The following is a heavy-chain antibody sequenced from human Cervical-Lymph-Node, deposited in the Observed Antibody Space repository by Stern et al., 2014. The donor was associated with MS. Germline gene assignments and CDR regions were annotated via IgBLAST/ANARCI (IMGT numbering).Heavy chain of an antibody. Sequence: QLVESGGGVVQPGRSLRLSCAASGFIFSRYAMHWVRQAPGKGLEWVALIWYDGSNPYYADSGTGRFTISRDNFKNTLYLQMNSLRAEDTAVYYCASAYSSSHYYFDYWGQGTLVTVSS. CDR2: IWYDGSNP. CDR3: ASAYSSSHYYFDY. J-gene: IGHJ4*02. CDR1: GFIFSRYA. D-gene: IGHD6-13*01. V-gene: IGHV3-33*01.